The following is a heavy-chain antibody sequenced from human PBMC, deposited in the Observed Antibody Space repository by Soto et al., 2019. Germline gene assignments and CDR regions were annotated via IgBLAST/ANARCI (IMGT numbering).Heavy chain of an antibody. CDR3: VRDFGWYFRSGYMDV. CDR2: IVVGSGNT. Sequence: SVKVSCKASGFTFTNSAIQWVRQARGQRLEWIGWIVVGSGNTNYAQKFQERLTITRDMFTSTAYMELSSLRSEDTAVYYCVRDFGWYFRSGYMDVWGDGATVTVSS. V-gene: IGHV1-58*02. D-gene: IGHD3-3*01. J-gene: IGHJ6*03. CDR1: GFTFTNSA.